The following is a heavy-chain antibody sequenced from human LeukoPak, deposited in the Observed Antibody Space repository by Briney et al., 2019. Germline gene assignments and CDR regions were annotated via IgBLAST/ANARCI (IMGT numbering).Heavy chain of an antibody. J-gene: IGHJ4*02. V-gene: IGHV3-23*01. CDR3: AKDQGVVPAASDY. Sequence: GGSLRLSCAASGFTFSSYAMSWVRQAPGKGLEWVSAISGSGGSTYYADSVKGRFTISRDNSKNTLYLQMNSLRAEATAVYYCAKDQGVVPAASDYWGQGTLVTVSS. D-gene: IGHD2-2*01. CDR1: GFTFSSYA. CDR2: ISGSGGST.